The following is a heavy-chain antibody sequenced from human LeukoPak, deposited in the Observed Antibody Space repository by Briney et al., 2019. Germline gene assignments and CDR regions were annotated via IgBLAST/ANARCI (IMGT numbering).Heavy chain of an antibody. D-gene: IGHD4-11*01. V-gene: IGHV3-21*06. CDR2: IIRSGSYM. CDR3: ATTSPQTDDYRSKGAMAV. J-gene: IGHJ6*02. CDR1: GFPFSSYS. Sequence: GGSLRLSCAASGFPFSSYSMSWVRQAPGKGLEWVSSIIRSGSYMFYADSVKGRFTISRDNAKSSLYLQMNSLRAEDTAVYYCATTSPQTDDYRSKGAMAVWGQGTTVTVSS.